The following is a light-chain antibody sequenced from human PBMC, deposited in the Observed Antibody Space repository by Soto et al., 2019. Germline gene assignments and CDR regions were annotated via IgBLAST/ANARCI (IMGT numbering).Light chain of an antibody. CDR2: WAS. V-gene: IGKV4-1*01. CDR3: QQNYIQYT. J-gene: IGKJ2*01. Sequence: DIVMTQSPDSLAVSLGERATINCKSSQSVLDSSNNKNYLTWYQQKPGQPPKLLIYWASTRESGVPDRFSGGWSETDFTLTISSLQAEDVAIYYCQQNYIQYTFGQGTQLEIK. CDR1: QSVLDSSNNKNY.